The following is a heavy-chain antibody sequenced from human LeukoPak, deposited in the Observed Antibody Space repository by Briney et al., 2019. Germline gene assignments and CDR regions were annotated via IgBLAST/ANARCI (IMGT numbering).Heavy chain of an antibody. CDR2: IRSKTNSYAT. J-gene: IGHJ4*02. V-gene: IGHV3-73*01. Sequence: GGSLRLSCAASGFTFSASAMHWVRQASGKGLEWVGRIRSKTNSYATEYAASVKGRFTISRDDSKNTAYLQMDSLRTEDTAVYYCTSTWIQPWYDYWGRGTLVTVSS. D-gene: IGHD5-18*01. CDR3: TSTWIQPWYDY. CDR1: GFTFSASA.